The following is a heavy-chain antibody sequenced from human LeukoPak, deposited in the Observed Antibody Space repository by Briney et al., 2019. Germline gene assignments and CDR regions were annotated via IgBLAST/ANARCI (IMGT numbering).Heavy chain of an antibody. CDR2: INDDETST. J-gene: IGHJ4*02. CDR3: ATTGSGSYYDY. Sequence: GSLRLSCAASGFSFSSSWMHWVRQVPGKGLEWVSRINDDETSTTYAESVKGRFTISRDNAKNTLFLQMNSLRAEDTAVYYCATTGSGSYYDYWGQGTLVTVSS. CDR1: GFSFSSSW. V-gene: IGHV3-74*01. D-gene: IGHD1-26*01.